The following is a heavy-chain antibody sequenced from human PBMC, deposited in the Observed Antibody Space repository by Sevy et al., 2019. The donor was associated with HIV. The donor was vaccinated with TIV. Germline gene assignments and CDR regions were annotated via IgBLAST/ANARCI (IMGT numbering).Heavy chain of an antibody. D-gene: IGHD6-19*01. Sequence: GGSLRLSCAASGFTFSSYDMHWVRQATGKGLEWVSAIGTAGDTYYPGSVKGRFTISRENAKNSLYLQINSLRAGDTAVYYCARGVAGTRYFDYWGQGTLVTVSS. V-gene: IGHV3-13*01. CDR2: IGTAGDT. CDR1: GFTFSSYD. J-gene: IGHJ4*02. CDR3: ARGVAGTRYFDY.